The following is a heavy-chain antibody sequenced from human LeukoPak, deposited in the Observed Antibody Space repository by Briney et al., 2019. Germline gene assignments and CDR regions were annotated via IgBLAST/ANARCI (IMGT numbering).Heavy chain of an antibody. J-gene: IGHJ5*02. CDR2: MYADGSVT. D-gene: IGHD2-21*02. CDR3: VKDMTYGDGKWEFDL. CDR1: GFFLTSYA. V-gene: IGHV3-23*03. Sequence: GGSLRLSCVGSGFFLTSYATSWVRLTPGKGLQWVAGMYADGSVTQYEDAVKGRFTISRDTSKNTLYLQMNSLRDDDTALYYCVKDMTYGDGKWEFDLWGQGTPFTVSS.